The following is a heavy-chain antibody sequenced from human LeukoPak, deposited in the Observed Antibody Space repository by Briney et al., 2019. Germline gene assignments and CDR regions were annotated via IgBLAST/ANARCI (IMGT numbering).Heavy chain of an antibody. D-gene: IGHD4-11*01. CDR2: ISSSSSYI. Sequence: GGSLRLSCAASGFTFSSYSMNWVRQAPGKGLEWVSSISSSSSYIYYADSVKGRFTTSRDNAKNSLYLQMNSLRAEDTAVYYCAKWPASSSNWLSYGMDVWGQGTPVTVSS. V-gene: IGHV3-21*01. CDR3: AKWPASSSNWLSYGMDV. J-gene: IGHJ6*02. CDR1: GFTFSSYS.